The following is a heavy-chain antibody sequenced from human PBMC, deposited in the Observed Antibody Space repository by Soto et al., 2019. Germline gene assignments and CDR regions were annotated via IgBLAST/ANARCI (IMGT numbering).Heavy chain of an antibody. Sequence: QLQLQESGPGLLRPSETLSLTCNVSGGAISSSSYFWAWVRQPPGKTLEWIGHILYSGTTHYNESLKSRVTISVDTSKNQFSLGLNSVTPADTAIYYCARGGGYYGVLFDYWGQGTLVRVSS. CDR2: ILYSGTT. CDR1: GGAISSSSYF. V-gene: IGHV4-39*01. D-gene: IGHD4-17*01. J-gene: IGHJ4*02. CDR3: ARGGGYYGVLFDY.